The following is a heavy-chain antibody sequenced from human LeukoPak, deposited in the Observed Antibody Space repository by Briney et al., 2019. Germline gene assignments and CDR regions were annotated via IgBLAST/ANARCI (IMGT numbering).Heavy chain of an antibody. CDR2: IRYDGSRK. V-gene: IGHV3-30*02. D-gene: IGHD4/OR15-4a*01. CDR1: GFIFSSYG. CDR3: AKVSLNMVNDAFDI. J-gene: IGHJ3*02. Sequence: PGRSLRLSCAASGFIFSSYGMHWVRQAPDKGLEWVAFIRYDGSRKYYADSVKGRFTISRDNSKNTLYLQMNGLRAEDTAMYYCAKVSLNMVNDAFDIWGQGTMVSVSS.